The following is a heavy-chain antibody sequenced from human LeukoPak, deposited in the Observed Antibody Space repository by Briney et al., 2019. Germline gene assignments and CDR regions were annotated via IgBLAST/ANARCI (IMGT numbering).Heavy chain of an antibody. Sequence: SETLSLTCTVSGDSINSNNYYWSWIRQPAGKGLEWIGRIYSSGRTNYNPSLKSRVTISLDTSKNQFSLKLSSVTAADTAVYYCARNNDSSGYYPAAFDIWGQGTMVTVSS. CDR2: IYSSGRT. CDR1: GDSINSNNYY. J-gene: IGHJ3*02. CDR3: ARNNDSSGYYPAAFDI. V-gene: IGHV4-61*02. D-gene: IGHD3-22*01.